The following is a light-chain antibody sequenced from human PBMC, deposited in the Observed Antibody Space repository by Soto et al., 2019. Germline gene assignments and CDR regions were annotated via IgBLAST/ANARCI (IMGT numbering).Light chain of an antibody. Sequence: DIQMTQSPSSVSASVGDRVTITCRASQDISSWLAWYQQKPGKAPNLLIYAASSVQNGVPSRFSGSGSGTYFTLTISSLQPEDFATYHCHQTDSFPFTFGPGTKVDIE. CDR3: HQTDSFPFT. CDR2: AAS. J-gene: IGKJ3*01. V-gene: IGKV1-12*01. CDR1: QDISSW.